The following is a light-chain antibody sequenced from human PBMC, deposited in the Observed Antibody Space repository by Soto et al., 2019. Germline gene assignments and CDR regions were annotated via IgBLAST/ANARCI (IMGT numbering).Light chain of an antibody. Sequence: QSALTQPASVSGSPGQSITISCTGTSSDVGGYNYVSWYQQHPGKAPKLMIYDVSNRPSGVSNRFSGSKSGNTASLTISGLQAEDEADYYCSSYTSSSPYVFGTGTQPTVL. CDR3: SSYTSSSPYV. J-gene: IGLJ1*01. CDR1: SSDVGGYNY. V-gene: IGLV2-14*01. CDR2: DVS.